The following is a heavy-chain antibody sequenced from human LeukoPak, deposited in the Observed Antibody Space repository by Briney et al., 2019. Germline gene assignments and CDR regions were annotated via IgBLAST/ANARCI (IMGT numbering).Heavy chain of an antibody. CDR2: IYYSGST. Sequence: SETLSLTCTVSGGSVSSADYYWSWVRQHPGKGLEWIGYIYYSGSTHYNPSLKRRVTISVDTSKNQFSLKLSSVTAADTAVYYCATYYDSDAYKFDYWGQGTLVTVSS. CDR3: ATYYDSDAYKFDY. J-gene: IGHJ4*02. D-gene: IGHD3-22*01. CDR1: GGSVSSADYY. V-gene: IGHV4-31*03.